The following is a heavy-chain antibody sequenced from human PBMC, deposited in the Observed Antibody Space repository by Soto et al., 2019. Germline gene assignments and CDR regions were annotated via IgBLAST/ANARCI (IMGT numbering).Heavy chain of an antibody. CDR3: AGDGSAMIGAMDV. Sequence: QVQLVESGGGVVQPGRSLRLSCAASGFTFSDYAIHWVRQAPGKGLEWVAVMSYAGNNKYYADSVKGRFTISRDNSKNTLYLQMNSLRAEDTAVYYCAGDGSAMIGAMDVWGQGTSVTVSS. D-gene: IGHD3-22*01. CDR2: MSYAGNNK. J-gene: IGHJ6*02. CDR1: GFTFSDYA. V-gene: IGHV3-30-3*01.